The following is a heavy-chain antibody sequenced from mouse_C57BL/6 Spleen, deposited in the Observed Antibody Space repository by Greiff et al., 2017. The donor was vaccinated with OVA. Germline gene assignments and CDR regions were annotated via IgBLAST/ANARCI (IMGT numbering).Heavy chain of an antibody. CDR3: ARALHYYSKACGY. D-gene: IGHD1-2*01. Sequence: EVKVVESGGGLVKPGGSLKLSCAASGFTFSDYGMHWVRQAPEKGLEWVAYISSGSSTIYYADTVKGRFTISRDNAKNTLFLQMTSLRSEDTAMYYCARALHYYSKACGYWGQGTTLTVSS. CDR1: GFTFSDYG. V-gene: IGHV5-17*01. J-gene: IGHJ2*01. CDR2: ISSGSSTI.